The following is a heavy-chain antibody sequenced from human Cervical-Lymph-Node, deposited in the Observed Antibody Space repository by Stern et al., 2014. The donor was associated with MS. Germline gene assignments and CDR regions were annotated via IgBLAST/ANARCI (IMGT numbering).Heavy chain of an antibody. CDR2: INPHNGDT. CDR1: GYSFTDYY. J-gene: IGHJ4*02. CDR3: ARDCSSTSCSDY. D-gene: IGHD2-2*01. V-gene: IGHV1-2*06. Sequence: DQLVESGAEVKKPGASVKVSCKASGYSFTDYYMHWVRQAPGQGPEWMGRINPHNGDTIYIQNFQGRVTMTRDTSITTAYMELSRLTSDDTAVYYCARDCSSTSCSDYWGQGTQVTVSS.